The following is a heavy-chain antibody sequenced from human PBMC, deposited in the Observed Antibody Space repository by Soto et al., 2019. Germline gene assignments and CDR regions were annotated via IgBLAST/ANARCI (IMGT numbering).Heavy chain of an antibody. J-gene: IGHJ4*02. Sequence: SETLSLTCTVSGGSISSYYWSWIRQPPGKGLGWIGYIYYSGSTNYNPSLKSRVTISVDTSKNQFSLKLSSVTAADTAVYYCARQGYGGYVDYWGQGTLVTVSS. V-gene: IGHV4-59*08. CDR3: ARQGYGGYVDY. D-gene: IGHD1-26*01. CDR2: IYYSGST. CDR1: GGSISSYY.